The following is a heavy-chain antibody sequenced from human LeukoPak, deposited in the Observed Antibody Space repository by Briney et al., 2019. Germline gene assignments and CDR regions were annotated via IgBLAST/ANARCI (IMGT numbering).Heavy chain of an antibody. D-gene: IGHD5-24*01. CDR2: IHPPSGGT. CDR3: VRNPGWLQVDY. J-gene: IGHJ4*02. Sequence: ASVKVSCKASGYTFTDYYIHWVRQAPGQGLEWMGWIHPPSGGTNYAEKLQGRVTMTRDTSISAAYMELTRLTSDDAGVYYCVRNPGWLQVDYWGQGTLLTVSS. V-gene: IGHV1-2*02. CDR1: GYTFTDYY.